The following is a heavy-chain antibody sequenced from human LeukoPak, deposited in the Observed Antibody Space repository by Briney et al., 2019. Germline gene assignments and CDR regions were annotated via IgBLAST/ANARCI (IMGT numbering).Heavy chain of an antibody. V-gene: IGHV1-2*02. Sequence: GASVKVSCKASGYTFTGYYMHWVRQAPGQGLEWMGWINPNSGGTNYAQKFQGRVTMTRDTSISTAYMELSRLRSDDTAVYYCASGFVTGIAVAGFDYWGQGTLVTVSS. CDR3: ASGFVTGIAVAGFDY. CDR2: INPNSGGT. J-gene: IGHJ4*02. CDR1: GYTFTGYY. D-gene: IGHD6-19*01.